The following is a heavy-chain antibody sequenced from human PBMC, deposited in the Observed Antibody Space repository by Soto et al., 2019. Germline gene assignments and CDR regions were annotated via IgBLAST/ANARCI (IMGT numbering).Heavy chain of an antibody. D-gene: IGHD3-16*01. CDR3: AKDRYYDYIWGSLNLDY. CDR2: ISGSGGST. J-gene: IGHJ4*02. CDR1: GFTFSSYA. V-gene: IGHV3-23*01. Sequence: EVQLLESGGGLVQPGGSLRLSCAGSGFTFSSYAMSWVRQAPGKGLEWVSAISGSGGSTYYADSVKGRFTISRDNSKNTLYLQMNSLRAEDTAVYYCAKDRYYDYIWGSLNLDYWGQGTLVTVSS.